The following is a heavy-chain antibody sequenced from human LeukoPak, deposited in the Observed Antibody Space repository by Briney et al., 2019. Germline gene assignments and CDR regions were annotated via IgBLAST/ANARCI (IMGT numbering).Heavy chain of an antibody. J-gene: IGHJ4*02. CDR3: AKIVVADRTFDY. Sequence: GGSLRLSCAASGFTVSNAWMSWVRQAPGKGLEWVSTISYSGATTYYADSVKGRFTISRDNSKNTIYLQMNSLRAEDTAVFFCAKIVVADRTFDYWGQGTLVTVSS. CDR2: ISYSGATT. D-gene: IGHD6-6*01. CDR1: GFTVSNAW. V-gene: IGHV3-23*01.